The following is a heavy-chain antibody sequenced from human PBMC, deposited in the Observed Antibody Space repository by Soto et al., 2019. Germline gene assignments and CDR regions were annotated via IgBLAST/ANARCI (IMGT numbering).Heavy chain of an antibody. V-gene: IGHV4-4*02. CDR1: GGSISSSNW. D-gene: IGHD3-9*01. CDR3: ATTTVLRYFDWSSVNGMDV. CDR2: IYHSGST. J-gene: IGHJ6*02. Sequence: SETLSLTCAVSGGSISSSNWWSWARQPPGKGLEWIGEIYHSGSTNYNPSLKSRVTISVDKSKNQFSLKLSSVTAADTAVYYCATTTVLRYFDWSSVNGMDVWGQGTTVTVSS.